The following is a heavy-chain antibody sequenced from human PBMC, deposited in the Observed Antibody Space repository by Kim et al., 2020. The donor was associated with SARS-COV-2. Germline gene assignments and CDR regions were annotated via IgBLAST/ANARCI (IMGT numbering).Heavy chain of an antibody. V-gene: IGHV3-15*01. Sequence: GGSLRLSCAASGFTFSNAWMSWVRQAPGKGLEWVGRIKSKTDGGTTDYAAPVKGRFTISRDDSKNTLYLQMNSLKTEDTAVYYCTTDFTGDGIDFDYWGQGTLVTVSS. CDR2: IKSKTDGGTT. J-gene: IGHJ4*02. CDR1: GFTFSNAW. CDR3: TTDFTGDGIDFDY. D-gene: IGHD7-27*01.